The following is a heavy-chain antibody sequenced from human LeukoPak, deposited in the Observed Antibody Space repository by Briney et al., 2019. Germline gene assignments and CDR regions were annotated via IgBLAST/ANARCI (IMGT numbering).Heavy chain of an antibody. J-gene: IGHJ4*02. Sequence: ASVKVSCKASGYTFTSYYMHWVRQAPGQGLEWMGGIIPIFGTANYAQKFQGRVTITADESTSTAYMELSSLRSEDTAVYYCARDNVRASYYDILTGYYFPNYFDYWGQGTLVTVSS. V-gene: IGHV1-69*13. CDR1: GYTFTSYY. CDR2: IIPIFGTA. D-gene: IGHD3-9*01. CDR3: ARDNVRASYYDILTGYYFPNYFDY.